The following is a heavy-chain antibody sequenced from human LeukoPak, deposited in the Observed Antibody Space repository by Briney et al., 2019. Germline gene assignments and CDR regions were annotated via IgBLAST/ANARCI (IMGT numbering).Heavy chain of an antibody. CDR1: GFTFSSYA. D-gene: IGHD3-22*01. Sequence: GGSLRLSCAASGFTFSSYAMSWVRQAPGKGLEWVSAISGSGGSTYYADSVKGRFTISRGNSKNTLYLQMNSLRAEDTAVYYCAKGPLYYDSRGTPWHWGRGPLVTVSS. V-gene: IGHV3-23*01. J-gene: IGHJ1*01. CDR3: AKGPLYYDSRGTPWH. CDR2: ISGSGGST.